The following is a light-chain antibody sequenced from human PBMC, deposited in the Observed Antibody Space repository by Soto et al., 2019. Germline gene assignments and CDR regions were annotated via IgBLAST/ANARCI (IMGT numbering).Light chain of an antibody. J-gene: IGKJ4*01. CDR1: QFITSY. V-gene: IGKV1-39*01. CDR2: GAN. CDR3: QQTHSYPLT. Sequence: DIQMTQSPSSLSAAVGDRVTITCRASQFITSYLNWYQQKPGKAPKLLIFGANSLQSGVPSRFSGSGSGTDFTLTISSLQPEDSATYYCQQTHSYPLTFGGGTKMEIK.